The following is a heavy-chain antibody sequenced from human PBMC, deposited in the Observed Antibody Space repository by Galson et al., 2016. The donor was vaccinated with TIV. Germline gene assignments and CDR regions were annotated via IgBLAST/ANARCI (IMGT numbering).Heavy chain of an antibody. Sequence: SLRFSCAASGFTFRDYYMSWIRQAPGKGLEWISNILTGGTIMYYADSVKGRFTISRDNAKNSLYLQMNSLRAEDTAVYYCARFWSGYFDYWGQGILVTVSS. CDR3: ARFWSGYFDY. D-gene: IGHD3-3*01. J-gene: IGHJ4*02. CDR1: GFTFRDYY. CDR2: ILTGGTIM. V-gene: IGHV3-11*01.